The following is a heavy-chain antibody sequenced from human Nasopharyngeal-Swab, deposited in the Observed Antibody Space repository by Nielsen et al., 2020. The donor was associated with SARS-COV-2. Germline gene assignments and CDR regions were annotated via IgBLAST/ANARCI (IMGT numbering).Heavy chain of an antibody. V-gene: IGHV3-15*01. Sequence: WIRQPPGKGLEWVGRIKSKTDGGTTDYAAPVKGRFTISRDDSKNTLYLQMNSLKTEDIAVYYCTTELYYYGSGSYYKGFADWGQGTLVTVSS. J-gene: IGHJ4*02. D-gene: IGHD3-10*01. CDR3: TTELYYYGSGSYYKGFAD. CDR2: IKSKTDGGTT.